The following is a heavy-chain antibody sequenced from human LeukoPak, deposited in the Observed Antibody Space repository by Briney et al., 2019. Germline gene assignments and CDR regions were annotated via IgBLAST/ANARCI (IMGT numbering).Heavy chain of an antibody. CDR1: GFTFSSYE. CDR2: ISSGGSTT. CDR3: ARVQQPSGIQGYYYGMDV. V-gene: IGHV3-48*03. J-gene: IGHJ6*02. D-gene: IGHD6-13*01. Sequence: PGGSLRLSCAASGFTFSSYEMKWVRQAPGKGLEWVSYISSGGSTTYYADSVKGRFTISRDYAKNSLYLQMNSLRAEDTAVYYCARVQQPSGIQGYYYGMDVWGQGTTVTVYS.